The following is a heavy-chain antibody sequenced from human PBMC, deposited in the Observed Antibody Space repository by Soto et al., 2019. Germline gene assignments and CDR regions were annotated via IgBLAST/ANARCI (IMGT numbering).Heavy chain of an antibody. D-gene: IGHD7-27*01. Sequence: QVQLVQSGAEVKKPGSSVKVSCEASGGTFSGHAISWVRQAPGQGPAWMGGLIPLFGTTQHAQNFQDRLTIPADTSTSTAYMELTSLRFEDTAIYYCARGPNWGYRFDSWGQGTLVTVSS. V-gene: IGHV1-69*06. J-gene: IGHJ4*02. CDR2: LIPLFGTT. CDR3: ARGPNWGYRFDS. CDR1: GGTFSGHA.